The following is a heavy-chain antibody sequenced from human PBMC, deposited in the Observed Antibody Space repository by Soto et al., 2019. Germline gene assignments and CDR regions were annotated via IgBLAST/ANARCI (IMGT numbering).Heavy chain of an antibody. J-gene: IGHJ3*02. V-gene: IGHV4-31*03. CDR1: GGSISSGGYY. CDR3: ARDLGGPVWDYYDSRGGAQLDAFDI. D-gene: IGHD3-22*01. Sequence: QVQLQESGPGLVKPSQTLSLTCTVSGGSISSGGYYWSWIRQHPGKGLEWIGYIYYSGSTYYNPSLKSRVTIAVDTSKKQFSLKLSSVTAADTAVYYCARDLGGPVWDYYDSRGGAQLDAFDIWGQGTMVTVSS. CDR2: IYYSGST.